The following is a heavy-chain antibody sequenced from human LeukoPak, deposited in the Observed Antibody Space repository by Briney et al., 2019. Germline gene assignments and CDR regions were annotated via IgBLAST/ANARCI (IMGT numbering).Heavy chain of an antibody. CDR1: GYTFATYG. CDR2: IGAYNGDT. V-gene: IGHV1-18*01. D-gene: IGHD1-26*01. Sequence: ASVKVSCKASGYTFATYGVTFVRQAPGQGLEWVGWIGAYNGDTDYAQKLQGRVTMTTDTSTSTAYMELRNLKSDDTAVYYCARSRLGVLDYWGQGTLVTVSS. CDR3: ARSRLGVLDY. J-gene: IGHJ4*02.